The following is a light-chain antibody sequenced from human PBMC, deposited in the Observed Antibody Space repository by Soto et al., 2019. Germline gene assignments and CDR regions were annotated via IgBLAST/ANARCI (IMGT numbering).Light chain of an antibody. CDR3: QQYSGLFT. CDR1: QSVSSN. J-gene: IGKJ2*01. Sequence: EIVMTQSPATLSVSPGESATLSCRPSQSVSSNLAWYQQKPRPAPRLLIYGASTRATGIAARFSGSGSGREFTLTISSLKSEDFAVYYCQQYSGLFTFGQGTKLAIK. CDR2: GAS. V-gene: IGKV3-15*01.